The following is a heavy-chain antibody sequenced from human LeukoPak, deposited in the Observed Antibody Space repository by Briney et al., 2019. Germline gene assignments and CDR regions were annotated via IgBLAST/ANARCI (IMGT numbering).Heavy chain of an antibody. V-gene: IGHV3-48*02. Sequence: GGSLRLSCAASGFTFNSYSMNWVRQAPGKGLEWVSYISSSSSTIYYADSVKGRFTISRDNAKNSLYLQMNSLRDEDTAVYYCAKGGVAVGDYGMDVWGQGTTVTVSS. D-gene: IGHD2-15*01. CDR1: GFTFNSYS. J-gene: IGHJ6*02. CDR2: ISSSSSTI. CDR3: AKGGVAVGDYGMDV.